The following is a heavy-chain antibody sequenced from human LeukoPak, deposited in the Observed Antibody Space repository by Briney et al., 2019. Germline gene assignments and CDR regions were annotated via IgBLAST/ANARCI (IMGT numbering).Heavy chain of an antibody. CDR2: ISSSGYYI. CDR1: GFTFSSYS. Sequence: PGGSLRLSCAASGFTFSSYSMNWVRQAPGKGLEWVSSISSSGYYIYYADSVKGRFTISRDNAKNSLYLQMNGLRAEDAAIYYCARELGEAYSSSHTWFDPWGQGTLVTVSS. V-gene: IGHV3-21*01. D-gene: IGHD6-13*01. J-gene: IGHJ5*02. CDR3: ARELGEAYSSSHTWFDP.